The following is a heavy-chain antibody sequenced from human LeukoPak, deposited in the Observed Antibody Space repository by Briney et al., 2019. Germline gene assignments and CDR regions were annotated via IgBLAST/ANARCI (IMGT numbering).Heavy chain of an antibody. CDR2: IIPIFGTA. J-gene: IGHJ4*02. D-gene: IGHD1-26*01. CDR1: GCTFSSYA. Sequence: SSAKVSCKASGCTFSSYAISWVRQAPGQGLEWMGRIIPIFGTANYAQKFQGRVTITTDESTSTAYMELSSMRSEDTAVYYCAREEVEATTNLPYYWAQGTLVTVSS. CDR3: AREEVEATTNLPYY. V-gene: IGHV1-69*05.